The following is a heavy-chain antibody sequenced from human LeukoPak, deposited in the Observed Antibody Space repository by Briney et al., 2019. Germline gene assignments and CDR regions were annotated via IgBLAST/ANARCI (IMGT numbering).Heavy chain of an antibody. V-gene: IGHV3-21*01. CDR1: GFTFSSYS. Sequence: PGGSLRLSCAASGFTFSSYSMNWVRQAPGKGLEWVSSISSSSYIYYADSVKGRFTISRDNAKNSLYLQMNSLRAEDTAVYYCVRDLKAFGYYYGMDVWGQGTTVTVSS. CDR2: ISSSSYI. D-gene: IGHD3-3*01. J-gene: IGHJ6*02. CDR3: VRDLKAFGYYYGMDV.